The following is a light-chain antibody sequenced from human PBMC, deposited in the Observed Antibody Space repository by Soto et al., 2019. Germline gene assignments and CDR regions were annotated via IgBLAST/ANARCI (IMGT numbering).Light chain of an antibody. J-gene: IGLJ1*01. CDR2: DVS. V-gene: IGLV2-14*01. CDR3: YSYTSSSTYV. CDR1: SSDVGGYNY. Sequence: QSALTQPASVSGSPGQSITISCTGTSSDVGGYNYVSWYQQHPAKAPKLMIYDVSNRPSGVSNRFSGSKSANTASLTISGLQAEDEADYYCYSYTSSSTYVLGTGTKLTVL.